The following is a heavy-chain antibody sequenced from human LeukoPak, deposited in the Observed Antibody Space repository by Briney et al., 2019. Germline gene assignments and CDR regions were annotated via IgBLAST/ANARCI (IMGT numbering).Heavy chain of an antibody. Sequence: GASVKVSCKASGYTFTSYGISWVRQAPGQGLEWMGWISAYNGNTNYAQKLQGRVTMTTDTSTSTAYMELRSLRSDDTAVYYCARVIPSSGYYYAAFDPWGQGTLVTVSS. CDR2: ISAYNGNT. J-gene: IGHJ5*02. CDR1: GYTFTSYG. V-gene: IGHV1-18*01. CDR3: ARVIPSSGYYYAAFDP. D-gene: IGHD3-22*01.